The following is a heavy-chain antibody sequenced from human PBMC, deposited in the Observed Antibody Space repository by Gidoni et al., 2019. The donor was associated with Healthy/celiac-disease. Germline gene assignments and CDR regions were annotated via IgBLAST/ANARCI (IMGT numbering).Heavy chain of an antibody. J-gene: IGHJ5*02. CDR1: GYSISSGYY. D-gene: IGHD4-17*01. CDR3: ARDPDLYGDYVGNWFDP. CDR2: IYHSGST. Sequence: QVQLQESGPGLVKPSETLSLTCTVSGYSISSGYYWGWIRQPPGKGLEWIGSIYHSGSTYYTPSLKSRVTISVDTSKNQFSLKLSSVTAADTAVYYCARDPDLYGDYVGNWFDPWGQGTLVTVSS. V-gene: IGHV4-38-2*02.